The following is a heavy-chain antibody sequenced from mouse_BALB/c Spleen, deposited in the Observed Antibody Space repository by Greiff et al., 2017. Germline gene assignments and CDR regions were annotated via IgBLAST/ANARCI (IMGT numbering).Heavy chain of an antibody. Sequence: VQLQQPGAELVKPGTSVKLSCKASGYNFTSYWINWVKLRPGQGLEWIGDIYPGSGSTNYNEKFKSKATLTVDTSSSTAYMQLSSLASEDSALYYCARSTMVTTNFDYWGQGTTLTVSS. CDR3: ARSTMVTTNFDY. V-gene: IGHV1-55*01. J-gene: IGHJ2*01. CDR2: IYPGSGST. CDR1: GYNFTSYW. D-gene: IGHD2-2*01.